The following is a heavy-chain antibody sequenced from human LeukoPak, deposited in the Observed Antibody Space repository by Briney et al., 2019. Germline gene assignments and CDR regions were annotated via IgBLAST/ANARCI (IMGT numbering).Heavy chain of an antibody. CDR1: GFTFSSYA. CDR2: ISYDGSNK. J-gene: IGHJ4*02. CDR3: ARDPRWDYYGEPINFDY. V-gene: IGHV3-30-3*01. D-gene: IGHD3-10*01. Sequence: PGGSLRLSCAASGFTFSSYAISWVRQAPGKGLEWVAVISYDGSNKYYADSVKGRFTISRDNSKNTLYLQMNSLRAEDTAVYYCARDPRWDYYGEPINFDYWGQGTLVTVSS.